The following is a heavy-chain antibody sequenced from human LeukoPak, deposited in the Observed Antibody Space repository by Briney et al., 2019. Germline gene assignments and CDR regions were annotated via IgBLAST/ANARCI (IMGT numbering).Heavy chain of an antibody. V-gene: IGHV3-7*01. CDR1: GFIFSSYW. D-gene: IGHD5-24*01. CDR2: IKQDGSEK. J-gene: IGHJ4*02. Sequence: GGSLRLSCAASGFIFSSYWMNWVRQAPGKGLEWVANIKQDGSEKYYVDSVKGRFTISRDNAKNSLYLHMNSLRAEDTAVYYCAREEWLLWGQGTLVTVSS. CDR3: AREEWLL.